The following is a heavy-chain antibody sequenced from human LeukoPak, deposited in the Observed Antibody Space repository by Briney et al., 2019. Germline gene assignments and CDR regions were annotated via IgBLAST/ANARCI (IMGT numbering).Heavy chain of an antibody. D-gene: IGHD2-8*01. Sequence: GGSLRLSCAASGFTFSNAWMSWVRQAPGKGLEWVGRIKSKTEGGTTDYGAPVKGRFTISRDYSKNTLYLQMNSLKTEDTAVYYCTTGRLYCSNGVCYPPAYWGQGALVTVSS. V-gene: IGHV3-15*01. CDR1: GFTFSNAW. J-gene: IGHJ4*02. CDR2: IKSKTEGGTT. CDR3: TTGRLYCSNGVCYPPAY.